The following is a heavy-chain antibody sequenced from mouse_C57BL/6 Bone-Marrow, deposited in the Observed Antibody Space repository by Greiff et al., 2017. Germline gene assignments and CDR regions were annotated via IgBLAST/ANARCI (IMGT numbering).Heavy chain of an antibody. J-gene: IGHJ1*03. Sequence: VQLQQSGAELVRPGASVKLSCTASGFNIKDDYMHWVKQRPEQGLEWIGWIDPENGDTEYSSKFQGKATITADTSSNTAYLQLSSLTSEDTAVYYCTTWSCCYWYFDDWGKGTTVTVSS. V-gene: IGHV14-4*01. CDR2: IDPENGDT. CDR3: TTWSCCYWYFDD. CDR1: GFNIKDDY.